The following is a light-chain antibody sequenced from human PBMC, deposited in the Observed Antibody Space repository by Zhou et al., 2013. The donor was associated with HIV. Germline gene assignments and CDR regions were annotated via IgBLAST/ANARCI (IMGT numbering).Light chain of an antibody. V-gene: IGKV1-8*01. J-gene: IGKJ4*01. CDR3: LQHNTYPLT. CDR2: AAS. Sequence: AIRMTQSPSSLSASTGDRVTITCRASQGISSYLAWYQQKPGKAPKLLIYAASTLQSGVPSRFSGSGSGTDFTLTISCLQSEDFATYYCLQHNTYPLTFGGGTKVEIE. CDR1: QGISSY.